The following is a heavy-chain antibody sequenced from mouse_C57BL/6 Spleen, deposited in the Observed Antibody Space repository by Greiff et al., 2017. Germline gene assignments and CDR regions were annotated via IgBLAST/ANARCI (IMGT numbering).Heavy chain of an antibody. Sequence: QVQLQQPGAELVRPGSSVKLSCKASGYTFTSYWMHWVKQRPIQGLEWIGNIDPSDSETHYNQKFKDKATLTVDKSSSTAYMQLSSLTSEDSAVYYCARKGVYYYLDYWGQGTTLTVSS. J-gene: IGHJ2*01. D-gene: IGHD1-1*01. CDR2: IDPSDSET. CDR3: ARKGVYYYLDY. CDR1: GYTFTSYW. V-gene: IGHV1-52*01.